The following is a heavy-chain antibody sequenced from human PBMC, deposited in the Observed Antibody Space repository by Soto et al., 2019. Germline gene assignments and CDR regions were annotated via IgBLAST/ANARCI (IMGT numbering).Heavy chain of an antibody. CDR1: GYTFKDFY. V-gene: IGHV1-2*02. CDR2: INPNSGGT. CDR3: QSSSSGTDFDY. Sequence: QVQLVQSGAEVRKPGASVKVSCKASGYTFKDFYIHWVRQAPGQGLEWMGWINPNSGGTNYAQKFQGRVTMTRDTSISTAYMELSRLRSDDTAVYYCQSSSSGTDFDYWGQGTLVTVSS. D-gene: IGHD6-6*01. J-gene: IGHJ4*02.